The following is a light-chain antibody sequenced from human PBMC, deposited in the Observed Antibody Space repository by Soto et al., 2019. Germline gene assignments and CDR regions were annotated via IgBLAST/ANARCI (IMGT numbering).Light chain of an antibody. V-gene: IGLV2-14*01. CDR3: SSYTSDWGV. CDR1: SSDVGGYDF. Sequence: QWSLSQPVSVSGSVGQSITISCTGTSSDVGGYDFVSWYQHHPGKAPKLIIYEVRTRPSGVSDRFSGSKSGNTASLTISGLQAEDEADYYCSSYTSDWGVFGTGTKLTVL. CDR2: EVR. J-gene: IGLJ1*01.